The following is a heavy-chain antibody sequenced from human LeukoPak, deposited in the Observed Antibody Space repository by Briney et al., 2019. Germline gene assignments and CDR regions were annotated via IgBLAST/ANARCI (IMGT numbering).Heavy chain of an antibody. CDR3: AKSRSHSSAWYGSDFDY. CDR1: GFTFSSYG. J-gene: IGHJ4*02. V-gene: IGHV3-23*01. CDR2: ISGSGGST. D-gene: IGHD6-19*01. Sequence: GGSLRLSCAASGFTFSSYGMHWVRQAPGKGLEWVSGISGSGGSTYYGDSVKGRFTISRDNSNNTLFLQMNSLRAEDTALYYCAKSRSHSSAWYGSDFDYWGQGTLVTVSS.